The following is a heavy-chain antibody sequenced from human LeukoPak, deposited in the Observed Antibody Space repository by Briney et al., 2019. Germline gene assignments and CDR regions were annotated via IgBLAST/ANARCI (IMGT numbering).Heavy chain of an antibody. J-gene: IGHJ2*01. D-gene: IGHD3-22*01. Sequence: PGGSLRLSCAASGFNFITYAIHWVRQAPGKGLDWVAVISYDGSNEYYGDSVKGRFTISRDNSKNTVYLQMSSLRPEDTAVYYCARVDYDSSGPSRHRYFDLWGRGTLVTVSS. CDR2: ISYDGSNE. V-gene: IGHV3-30-3*01. CDR1: GFNFITYA. CDR3: ARVDYDSSGPSRHRYFDL.